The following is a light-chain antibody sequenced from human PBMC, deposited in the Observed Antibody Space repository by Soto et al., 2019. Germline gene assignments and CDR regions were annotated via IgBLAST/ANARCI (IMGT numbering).Light chain of an antibody. CDR3: QQYYTNSWT. Sequence: DIVMTQSPDSLAVSLGERATINCKSSQSILYSPNNKNYLAWYQHRPGQPPNLLIYWASPRESGVPDRFSGSGSGTNFTLTISSLQAEDVAVYYCQQYYTNSWTFGQGTRVEI. CDR1: QSILYSPNNKNY. J-gene: IGKJ1*01. V-gene: IGKV4-1*01. CDR2: WAS.